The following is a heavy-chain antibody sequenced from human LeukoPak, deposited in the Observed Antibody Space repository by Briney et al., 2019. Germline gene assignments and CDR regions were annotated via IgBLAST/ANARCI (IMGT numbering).Heavy chain of an antibody. D-gene: IGHD2-15*01. J-gene: IGHJ3*02. CDR2: INPNSGGT. CDR3: ARPVAATDPDAFDI. CDR1: GYTFTGYY. V-gene: IGHV1-2*02. Sequence: ASVKVSCKASGYTFTGYYMHWVRQAPGQGLEWMGWINPNSGGTNYAQKFQGRVTMTRDTSISTAYMELSRLRSDDTAVYYCARPVAATDPDAFDIWGQGTMVTVSS.